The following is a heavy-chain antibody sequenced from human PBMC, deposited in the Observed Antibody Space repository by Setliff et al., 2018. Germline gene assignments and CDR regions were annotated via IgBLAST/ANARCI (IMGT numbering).Heavy chain of an antibody. J-gene: IGHJ4*02. V-gene: IGHV1-18*04. CDR3: ARSYYHDSSGYQGSDS. CDR1: GYTFSSHG. CDR2: ISAYNGNT. Sequence: GASVKVSCKGSGYTFSSHGYTWVRQAPGQALEWMGWISAYNGNTNYAQKFQGRVTMATDTSTSTAYMELRSLTSDDTAVYYCARSYYHDSSGYQGSDSWGQGTLVTVSS. D-gene: IGHD3-22*01.